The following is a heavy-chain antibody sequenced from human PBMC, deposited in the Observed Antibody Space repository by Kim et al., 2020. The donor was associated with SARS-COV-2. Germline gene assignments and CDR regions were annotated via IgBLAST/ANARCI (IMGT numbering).Heavy chain of an antibody. V-gene: IGHV3-23*01. J-gene: IGHJ4*02. CDR3: AKDGNPHMVRGVGY. Sequence: ADSVKGRFTISRDNSKNTLYLQMNSLRAEDTAVYYCAKDGNPHMVRGVGYWGQGTLVTVSS. D-gene: IGHD3-10*01.